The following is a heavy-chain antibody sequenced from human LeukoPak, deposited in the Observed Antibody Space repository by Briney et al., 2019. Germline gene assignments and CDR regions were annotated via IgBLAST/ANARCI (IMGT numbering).Heavy chain of an antibody. V-gene: IGHV3-7*01. CDR3: ARGSGVPAPGWDYFDY. CDR1: GFTFSSYW. D-gene: IGHD6-13*01. Sequence: PAGGSLRLSCAASGFTFSSYWISWVRQAPGKGLEWVANIKQDGSEKYYVDSVMGRFTISRDNAKNSLYLQMNSLRAEDTAVYYCARGSGVPAPGWDYFDYWGQGTLVTVSS. J-gene: IGHJ4*02. CDR2: IKQDGSEK.